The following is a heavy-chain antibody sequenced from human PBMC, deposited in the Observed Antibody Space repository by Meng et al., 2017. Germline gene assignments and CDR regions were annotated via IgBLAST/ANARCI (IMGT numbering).Heavy chain of an antibody. CDR3: AKYSSGWTTFDY. CDR2: ISGSGGST. CDR1: GFTFSSYA. D-gene: IGHD6-19*01. V-gene: IGHV3-23*04. J-gene: IGHJ4*02. Sequence: EVHVVGSGGGLVQPGGSLRLSCAASGFTFSSYAMSWVRQAPGKGLEWVSAISGSGGSTYYADSVKGRFTISRDNSKNTLYLQMNSLRAEDTAVYYCAKYSSGWTTFDYWGQGTLVTVSS.